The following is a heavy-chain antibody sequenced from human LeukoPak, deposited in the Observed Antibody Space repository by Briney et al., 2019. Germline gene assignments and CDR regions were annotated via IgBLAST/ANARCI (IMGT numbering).Heavy chain of an antibody. D-gene: IGHD3-22*01. V-gene: IGHV3-21*01. CDR1: GFTFSSYS. J-gene: IGHJ4*02. CDR3: ARDIYDDSGYFRRGLDY. CDR2: ISSSSSYI. Sequence: KPGGSLRLSCAASGFTFSSYSMNWVRQAPGKGLEWVSSISSSSSYIYYADSVKGRFTISRDNAKNSLYLQMNSLRADDTAVYFCARDIYDDSGYFRRGLDYWGQGILVTVSS.